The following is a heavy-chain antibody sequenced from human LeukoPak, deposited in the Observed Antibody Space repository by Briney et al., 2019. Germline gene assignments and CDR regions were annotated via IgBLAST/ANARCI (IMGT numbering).Heavy chain of an antibody. CDR1: GFTFSSYA. D-gene: IGHD2-15*01. CDR3: VSSYCSGGSCYSASGY. Sequence: GGSLRLSCAASGFTFSSYAMSWVRQAPGKGLEWVSLISGSGGSTYYADSVKGRFTISRDNSKNTLYLQMNSLRAEDTAVYYCVSSYCSGGSCYSASGYWGQGTLVTVSS. V-gene: IGHV3-23*01. J-gene: IGHJ4*02. CDR2: ISGSGGST.